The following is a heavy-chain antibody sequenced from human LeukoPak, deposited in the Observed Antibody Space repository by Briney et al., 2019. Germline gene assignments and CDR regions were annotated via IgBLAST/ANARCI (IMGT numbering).Heavy chain of an antibody. Sequence: SETLSLTCTVSGGSIYNYFWSWIRQPPGKGPEWMGYVSYSGSAEYSPSLKSRVAMTVDTSKIEDSRNLKSVTAADTAVYYCARDRGAYGEQLTYPYWYFDIWGRGTLVTVSS. CDR2: VSYSGSA. J-gene: IGHJ2*01. D-gene: IGHD3-16*01. V-gene: IGHV4-59*01. CDR3: ARDRGAYGEQLTYPYWYFDI. CDR1: GGSIYNYF.